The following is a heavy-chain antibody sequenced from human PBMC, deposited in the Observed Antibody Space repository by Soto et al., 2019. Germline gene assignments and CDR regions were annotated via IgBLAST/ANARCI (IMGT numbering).Heavy chain of an antibody. D-gene: IGHD6-13*01. CDR1: GGSISSGGYY. J-gene: IGHJ4*01. Sequence: PSETLSLTCTVSGGSISSGGYYWSWIRQHPGKGLEWIGYIHYSGSTYYNPSLKSRGSISVDTSKNQFSLKLSSVTAADTAVYYWASGSLHSRSWEFGYWGQGTLGTVSS. CDR2: IHYSGST. V-gene: IGHV4-31*03. CDR3: ASGSLHSRSWEFGY.